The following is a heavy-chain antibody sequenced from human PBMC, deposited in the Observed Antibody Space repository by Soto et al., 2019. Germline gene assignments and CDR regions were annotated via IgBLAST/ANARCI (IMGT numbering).Heavy chain of an antibody. CDR3: ARGGYCNSTSCYRYGMDV. D-gene: IGHD2-2*03. CDR1: GFTFPNYA. V-gene: IGHV3-30-3*01. J-gene: IGHJ6*02. CDR2: ISYDESNK. Sequence: GGSLRLSCAVSGFTFPNYAMHWVRQVPGKGLEWVAVISYDESNKYYADSVKGRFTMSRDNSKNTLYVQMNSLRTEDTAVYYCARGGYCNSTSCYRYGMDVWGQGTTVTVSS.